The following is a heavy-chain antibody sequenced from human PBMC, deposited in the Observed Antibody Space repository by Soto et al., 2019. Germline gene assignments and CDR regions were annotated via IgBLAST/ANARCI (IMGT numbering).Heavy chain of an antibody. CDR2: INHSGST. CDR3: ARGEVGAIIGCYYYAMDV. Sequence: SETLSLTCAVYGGSFSGYYWSWIRQPPGKGLEWIGEINHSGSTNYNPSLKSRVTVSVDMSKNQFSLKLSSVTATDTAVYYCARGEVGAIIGCYYYAMDVWGQGTTVTVSS. CDR1: GGSFSGYY. V-gene: IGHV4-34*01. D-gene: IGHD1-26*01. J-gene: IGHJ6*02.